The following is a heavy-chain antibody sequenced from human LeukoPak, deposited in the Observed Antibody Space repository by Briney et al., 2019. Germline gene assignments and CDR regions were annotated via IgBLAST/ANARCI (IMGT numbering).Heavy chain of an antibody. D-gene: IGHD2-15*01. CDR2: IRSKAYGGTT. J-gene: IGHJ3*02. CDR3: TRSDCSGGSCYGFVNSQDAFDI. CDR1: GFTFGDYA. Sequence: GRSLRLSCTASGFTFGDYAMSWFRQAPGKGLEWVGFIRSKAYGGTTEYAASVKGRFTISRDDSKSIAYLQMNSLKTEDTAVYYCTRSDCSGGSCYGFVNSQDAFDIWGQGTMVTVSS. V-gene: IGHV3-49*03.